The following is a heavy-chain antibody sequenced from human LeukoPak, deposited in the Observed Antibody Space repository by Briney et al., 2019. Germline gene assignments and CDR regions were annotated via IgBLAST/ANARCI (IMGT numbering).Heavy chain of an antibody. CDR3: ARERQDTVIHSGAFDI. J-gene: IGHJ3*02. V-gene: IGHV3-30-3*01. Sequence: GGSLRLSCAASGFTFSKYFMHGVRQAPGRGLEWVADIASDGSHTFYVESVKGRFTISRDNSKNTLYLQMNSLGPEDTAVYFCARERQDTVIHSGAFDIWGQGTMVTVSS. CDR2: IASDGSHT. D-gene: IGHD2-21*02. CDR1: GFTFSKYF.